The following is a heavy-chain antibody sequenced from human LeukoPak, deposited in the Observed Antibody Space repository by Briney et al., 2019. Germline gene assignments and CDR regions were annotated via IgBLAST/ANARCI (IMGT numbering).Heavy chain of an antibody. CDR3: AREARYGDYKGDAFDI. V-gene: IGHV4-34*01. Sequence: TSETLSLTCAVYGGSFSGYYWSWIRQPPGKGLEWIGEINHSGSTNYNPSLKSRVTISVDTSKNQFSLKLSSVTAADTAVYYCAREARYGDYKGDAFDIWGQGTMVTVSS. CDR2: INHSGST. D-gene: IGHD4-17*01. CDR1: GGSFSGYY. J-gene: IGHJ3*02.